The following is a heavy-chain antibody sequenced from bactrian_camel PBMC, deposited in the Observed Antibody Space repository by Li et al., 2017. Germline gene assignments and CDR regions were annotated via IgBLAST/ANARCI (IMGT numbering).Heavy chain of an antibody. J-gene: IGHJ4*01. Sequence: DVQLVESGGDLVQPGGSLRLSCAASGFTFSRFAMSWVRQAPGKGLEWVSAIHSDGRTTYYTDSVKGRFTVSRDNAKNTHYLQLNSLKTEDTAMYYCANPVGSTWYYFDIWGQGTQVTVS. D-gene: IGHD6*01. V-gene: IGHV3S31*01. CDR1: GFTFSRFA. CDR2: IHSDGRTT. CDR3: ANPVGSTWYYFDI.